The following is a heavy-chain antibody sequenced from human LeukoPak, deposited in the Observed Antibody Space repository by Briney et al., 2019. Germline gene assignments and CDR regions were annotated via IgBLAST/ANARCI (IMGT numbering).Heavy chain of an antibody. CDR3: ARGAPGSYCSGGSCPYFDY. CDR1: AYTFTSYD. Sequence: ASVKVSCKASAYTFTSYDINWVRQATGQGLEWMGWMNPNSGNTGYAQKFRGRVTMTRNTSISTAYMELSSLRSEDTAVYYCARGAPGSYCSGGSCPYFDYWGQGTLISDSS. V-gene: IGHV1-8*01. J-gene: IGHJ4*02. D-gene: IGHD2-15*01. CDR2: MNPNSGNT.